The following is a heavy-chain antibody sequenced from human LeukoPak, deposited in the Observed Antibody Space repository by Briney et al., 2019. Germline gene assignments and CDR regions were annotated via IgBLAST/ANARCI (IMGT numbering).Heavy chain of an antibody. Sequence: PGGSLRLSCAASGFTVSDYSMAWVRQAPGKGLEWVSAISGSGSYTDYADSVKGRFTISKDNSKNTLYMRMSSLRAEDTAVYYCAKDRDYGVWAFDIWGQGTMVTVSS. V-gene: IGHV3-23*01. J-gene: IGHJ3*02. CDR1: GFTVSDYS. D-gene: IGHD4-17*01. CDR2: ISGSGSYT. CDR3: AKDRDYGVWAFDI.